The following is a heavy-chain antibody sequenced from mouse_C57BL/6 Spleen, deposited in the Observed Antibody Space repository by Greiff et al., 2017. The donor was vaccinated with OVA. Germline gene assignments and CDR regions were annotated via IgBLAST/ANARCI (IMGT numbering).Heavy chain of an antibody. D-gene: IGHD4-1*01. V-gene: IGHV2-5*01. CDR3: AKKKGTGTYAMDY. J-gene: IGHJ4*01. Sequence: QVQLQQSGPGLVQPSQSLSITCTVSGFSLTSYGVHWVRQSPGKGLEWLGVIWRGGSTDYNAAFMSRLSITKDNSKSQVFFKMNSLQADDTAIYYGAKKKGTGTYAMDYWGQGTSVTVSS. CDR2: IWRGGST. CDR1: GFSLTSYG.